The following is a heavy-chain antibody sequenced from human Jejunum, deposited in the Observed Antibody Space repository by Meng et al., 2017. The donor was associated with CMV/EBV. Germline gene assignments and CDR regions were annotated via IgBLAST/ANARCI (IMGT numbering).Heavy chain of an antibody. CDR2: ISGSGGST. D-gene: IGHD2-15*01. J-gene: IGHJ4*02. CDR1: FSSDG. V-gene: IGHV3-23*01. Sequence: FSSDGMRWVRQEPGKGREWVSGISGSGGSTYYADSVKGRVTISRDNPKNTLYLQMNSLRAEDTAVYYCAKHPSVVVVSSAASEPDYWGQGTLVTVSS. CDR3: AKHPSVVVVSSAASEPDY.